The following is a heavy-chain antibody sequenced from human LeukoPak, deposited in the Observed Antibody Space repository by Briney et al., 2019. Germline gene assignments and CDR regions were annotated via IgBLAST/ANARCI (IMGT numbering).Heavy chain of an antibody. J-gene: IGHJ6*02. Sequence: ASVKVSCKASGYTFSRYYMHWVRQAPGQGLEWMGIINPSGGSTSYAQKFQGRVTMTRDTSTWIVYMELSSLRSEDTAVYYCARWGASGLALIYYYGMDVWGQGTTVTVSS. CDR2: INPSGGST. V-gene: IGHV1-46*01. CDR1: GYTFSRYY. CDR3: ARWGASGLALIYYYGMDV. D-gene: IGHD3/OR15-3a*01.